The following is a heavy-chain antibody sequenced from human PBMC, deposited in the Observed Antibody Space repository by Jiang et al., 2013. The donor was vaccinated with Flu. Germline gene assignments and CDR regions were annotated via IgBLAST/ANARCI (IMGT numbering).Heavy chain of an antibody. V-gene: IGHV2-70*12. D-gene: IGHD1-26*01. CDR2: IDWDDXK. CDR1: GFSLSTSGMC. CDR3: AHRPWGSYGWFDP. Sequence: TFSGFSLSTSGMCVSWIRQPPGKALEWLARIDWDDXKYYSTSLKTRVTISKDTSKNLVVLTMTNMDPVDTATYYCAHRPWGSYGWFDPWGQGTLVTVSS. J-gene: IGHJ5*02.